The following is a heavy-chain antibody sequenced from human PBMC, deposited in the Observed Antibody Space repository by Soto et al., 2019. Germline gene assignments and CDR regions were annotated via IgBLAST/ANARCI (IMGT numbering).Heavy chain of an antibody. J-gene: IGHJ3*02. CDR2: INHSVST. Sequence: QVQLQKWGAGLLKPSETLSLTCAVYGGSFSGYYWSWIRQPPGKGLEWIGEINHSVSTNYNPSLTSRVTISVDTSKNQFSLKLSSVTAADTAVYYCARVRSCSSTSCYSIRRDAFDIWGQGTMVTVSS. V-gene: IGHV4-34*01. CDR3: ARVRSCSSTSCYSIRRDAFDI. CDR1: GGSFSGYY. D-gene: IGHD2-2*01.